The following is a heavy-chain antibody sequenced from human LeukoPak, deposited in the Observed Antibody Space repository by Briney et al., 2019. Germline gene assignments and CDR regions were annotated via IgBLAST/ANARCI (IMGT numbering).Heavy chain of an antibody. V-gene: IGHV3-21*01. CDR2: ISSSSSYI. Sequence: GGSLRLSCAASGFTFISYSMNWVRQAPGKGLEWVSSISSSSSYIYYADSVKGRFTISRDNAKKSLCLQMNSLRAEDTAVYYCARETIAAAGKGFDPWGQGTLVTVSS. CDR3: ARETIAAAGKGFDP. D-gene: IGHD6-13*01. J-gene: IGHJ5*02. CDR1: GFTFISYS.